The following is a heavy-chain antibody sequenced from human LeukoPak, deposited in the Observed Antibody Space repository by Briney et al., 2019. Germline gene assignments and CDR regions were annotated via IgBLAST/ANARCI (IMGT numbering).Heavy chain of an antibody. Sequence: GGSLRLSCAASGFTFSSYAMHWVRQAPGKGLEWVAVISYDGSNKYYADSVKGRFTISRDNAKNSLYLQMNSLRAEDTAVYYCARAQRGGNSMAGFDYWGQGTLVTVSS. CDR3: ARAQRGGNSMAGFDY. D-gene: IGHD4-23*01. CDR1: GFTFSSYA. J-gene: IGHJ4*02. V-gene: IGHV3-30*04. CDR2: ISYDGSNK.